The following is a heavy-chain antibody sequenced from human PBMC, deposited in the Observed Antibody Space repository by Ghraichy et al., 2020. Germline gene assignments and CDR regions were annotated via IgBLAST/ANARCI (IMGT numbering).Heavy chain of an antibody. V-gene: IGHV3-30*18. CDR3: ANQAELPHYYYNYGLDV. CDR1: GFRFTTYG. D-gene: IGHD1-7*01. CDR2: ISYDSTDE. J-gene: IGHJ6*02. Sequence: GGSLRLSCAASGFRFTTYGMHWVRQAPGKGLEWVALISYDSTDEDLADSVKGRFTISRDNSKNTLYLQMNSLRLEDTAVYYCANQAELPHYYYNYGLDVWCQGTTVTVSS.